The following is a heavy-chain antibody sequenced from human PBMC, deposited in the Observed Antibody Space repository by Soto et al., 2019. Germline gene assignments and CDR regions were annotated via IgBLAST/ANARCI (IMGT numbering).Heavy chain of an antibody. CDR2: IDPSDSYT. V-gene: IGHV5-10-1*01. J-gene: IGHJ6*02. Sequence: GESLKISCKGSGYSFTSYWISWVRQMPGKGLEWMGRIDPSDSYTNYSPSFQGHVTISADKSISTAYLQWSSLKASDTAMYYCARYCSSTSCYGSVAYYYGMDVWGQGTTVTVSS. CDR3: ARYCSSTSCYGSVAYYYGMDV. CDR1: GYSFTSYW. D-gene: IGHD2-2*01.